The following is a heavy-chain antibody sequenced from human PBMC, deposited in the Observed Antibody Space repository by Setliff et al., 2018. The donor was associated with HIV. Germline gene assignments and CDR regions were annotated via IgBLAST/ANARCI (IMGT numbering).Heavy chain of an antibody. CDR3: ARGTFGIATPGVYFDY. CDR2: AIHSGIT. V-gene: IGHV4-34*01. J-gene: IGHJ4*02. D-gene: IGHD3-3*01. CDR1: GGSFSDYY. Sequence: SETLSLTCAVYGGSFSDYYWNWIRQPPGKGLEWIGEAIHSGITYNPSLRSRVTISLDTSKNQFSLNLTSVTAADTAVYWCARGTFGIATPGVYFDYWGQGLLVTVSS.